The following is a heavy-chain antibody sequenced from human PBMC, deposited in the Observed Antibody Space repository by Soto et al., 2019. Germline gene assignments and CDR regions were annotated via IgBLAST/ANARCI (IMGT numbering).Heavy chain of an antibody. D-gene: IGHD6-6*01. V-gene: IGHV3-43*01. CDR3: VKDRSSSENYFDY. CDR2: FTWDGGST. CDR1: GFTFDDYT. J-gene: IGHJ4*02. Sequence: GGSLRLSCAASGFTFDDYTMHWVRQAPGKGLEWVSLFTWDGGSTYYADSVKGRFTISRDNSKNSLYLQMNSLRTEDTALYYCVKDRSSSENYFDYWGQGTLVTVSS.